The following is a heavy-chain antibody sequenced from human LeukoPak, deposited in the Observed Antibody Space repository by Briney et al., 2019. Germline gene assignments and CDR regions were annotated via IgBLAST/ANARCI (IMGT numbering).Heavy chain of an antibody. CDR3: ARGPYSGSLTTPEYYYYMDV. D-gene: IGHD1-26*01. J-gene: IGHJ6*03. CDR1: GGSISSYY. Sequence: PSETLSLPCTVSGGSISSYYWSWIRQPAGKGLEWIGRIYTSGSTNYNPSLKSRVTMSVDTSKNQFSLKLSSVTAADTAVYYCARGPYSGSLTTPEYYYYMDVWGKGTTVTVSS. V-gene: IGHV4-4*07. CDR2: IYTSGST.